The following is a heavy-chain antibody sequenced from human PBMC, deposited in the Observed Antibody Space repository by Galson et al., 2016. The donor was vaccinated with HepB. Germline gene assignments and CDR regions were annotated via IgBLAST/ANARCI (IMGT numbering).Heavy chain of an antibody. CDR1: GYSFSGFA. J-gene: IGHJ4*02. CDR2: INPGNGNA. Sequence: QSGAEVKKPGASVTVSCKASGYSFSGFAIHWVRQAPGQGLEWMGWINPGNGNAKYAQKLQGRVTITRDTSASTAYMELSSLISEDTAVYYCARDGLYYDSSAYTNFDYWGQGSLVTVSA. D-gene: IGHD3-22*01. V-gene: IGHV1-3*01. CDR3: ARDGLYYDSSAYTNFDY.